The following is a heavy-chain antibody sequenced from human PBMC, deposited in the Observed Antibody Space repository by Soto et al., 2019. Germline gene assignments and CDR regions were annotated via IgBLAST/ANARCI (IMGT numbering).Heavy chain of an antibody. CDR3: ARDRWGSYSFDS. D-gene: IGHD1-26*01. Sequence: SVKVSCKASGGVFRNYAINCVRQAPGQGLEWMGGIIPVFGTADYPQKFQGRVTITADESTTTAYMELTSLKTEDTAVYFCARDRWGSYSFDSWGQGTLVTVSS. CDR2: IIPVFGTA. CDR1: GGVFRNYA. J-gene: IGHJ5*01. V-gene: IGHV1-69*13.